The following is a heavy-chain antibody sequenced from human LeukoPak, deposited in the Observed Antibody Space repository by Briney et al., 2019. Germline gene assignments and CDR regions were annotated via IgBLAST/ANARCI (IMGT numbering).Heavy chain of an antibody. Sequence: SETLSLTCTVSRGSISSGSYYWSWIRQPAGKGLEWIGRIYTSGSTNYNPSLKSRVTISVDTSKNQFSLKLSSVTAADTAVYYCARTSSWYDYWGQGTLVTVSS. CDR2: IYTSGST. V-gene: IGHV4-61*02. CDR1: RGSISSGSYY. D-gene: IGHD6-13*01. CDR3: ARTSSWYDY. J-gene: IGHJ4*02.